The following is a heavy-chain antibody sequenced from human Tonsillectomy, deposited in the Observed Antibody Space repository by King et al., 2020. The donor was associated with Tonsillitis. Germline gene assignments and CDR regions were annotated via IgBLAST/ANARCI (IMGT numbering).Heavy chain of an antibody. D-gene: IGHD1-7*01. CDR1: GFTFSSYS. J-gene: IGHJ4*02. Sequence: DVQLVESGGGLVKPGGSLRLSCAASGFTFSSYSMNWVRQAPGKGLEWVSSMSRSSSYIYYSDSGKGRFTISRDNAKNSVYLQMNSLRAEDTAVYYCARDLKWNYGYWGQGTLVTVSS. CDR2: MSRSSSYI. V-gene: IGHV3-21*01. CDR3: ARDLKWNYGY.